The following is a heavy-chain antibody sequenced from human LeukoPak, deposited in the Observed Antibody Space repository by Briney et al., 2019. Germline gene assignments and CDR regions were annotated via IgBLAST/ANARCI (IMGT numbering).Heavy chain of an antibody. Sequence: ASVKVSCEASGYTFTSYDINWVRQATGQGLEWMGWMNPNSGNTGYAQKFQGRVTMTRNTSISTAYMELSSLRSEDTAVYYCATLPAYCGGDCYRGKLSQIDYWGQGTLVTVSS. CDR3: ATLPAYCGGDCYRGKLSQIDY. CDR1: GYTFTSYD. V-gene: IGHV1-8*01. D-gene: IGHD2-21*02. J-gene: IGHJ4*02. CDR2: MNPNSGNT.